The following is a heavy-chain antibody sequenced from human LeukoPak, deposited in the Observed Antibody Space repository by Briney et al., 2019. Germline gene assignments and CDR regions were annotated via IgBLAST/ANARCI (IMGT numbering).Heavy chain of an antibody. CDR2: ISDSGGST. D-gene: IGHD6-19*01. Sequence: GGSLRLSCAASGFTFSNYAMSWVRQAPGQGLEGVSAISDSGGSTYYADSVKGRFTISRDNSKNTLYLQVNSLRAEDTAVYYCAKQDIRSSGWYDWCQGTLVTVSS. CDR3: AKQDIRSSGWYD. CDR1: GFTFSNYA. V-gene: IGHV3-23*01. J-gene: IGHJ4*02.